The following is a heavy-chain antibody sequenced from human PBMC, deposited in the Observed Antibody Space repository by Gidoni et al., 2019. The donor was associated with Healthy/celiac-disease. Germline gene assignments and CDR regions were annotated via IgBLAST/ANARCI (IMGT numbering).Heavy chain of an antibody. CDR1: GGSFSGYY. CDR2: INHSGST. Sequence: QVQLQQWGAGLLKPSETLSLTCAVYGGSFSGYYWSWIRQPPGKGLEWIGEINHSGSTNYNPSLKSRVTISVDTSKNQFSLKLSSVTAADTAVYYCARQPQYCSGGSCYSGYYYYYMDVWGKGTTVTVSS. V-gene: IGHV4-34*01. J-gene: IGHJ6*03. D-gene: IGHD2-15*01. CDR3: ARQPQYCSGGSCYSGYYYYYMDV.